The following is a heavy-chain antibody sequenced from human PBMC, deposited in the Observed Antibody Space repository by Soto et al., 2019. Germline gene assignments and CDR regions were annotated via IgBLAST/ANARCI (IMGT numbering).Heavy chain of an antibody. Sequence: LSLTCAVYGGSFSGYYWSWIRQPPGKGLEWIGEINHSGSTNYNPSLESRVTISVDTSKNQFSLKLSSVTAADTAVYYCARGRAVPIFGVVIRTPTYGMDVWGQGTTVTVSS. D-gene: IGHD3-3*01. CDR2: INHSGST. CDR1: GGSFSGYY. V-gene: IGHV4-34*01. CDR3: ARGRAVPIFGVVIRTPTYGMDV. J-gene: IGHJ6*02.